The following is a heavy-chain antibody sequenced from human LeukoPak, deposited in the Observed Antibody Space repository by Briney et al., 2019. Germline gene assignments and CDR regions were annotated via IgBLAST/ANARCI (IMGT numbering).Heavy chain of an antibody. D-gene: IGHD3-22*01. Sequence: SVKVSCKASGGTFSSYAISWVRQAPGQGLEWMEGIIPIFGTANYAQKFQGRVTITADESTSTAYMELSSLRSEDTAVYYCARGSHYYDSSGYPYYYYYYMDVWGKGTTVTVSS. CDR3: ARGSHYYDSSGYPYYYYYYMDV. CDR2: IIPIFGTA. J-gene: IGHJ6*03. V-gene: IGHV1-69*01. CDR1: GGTFSSYA.